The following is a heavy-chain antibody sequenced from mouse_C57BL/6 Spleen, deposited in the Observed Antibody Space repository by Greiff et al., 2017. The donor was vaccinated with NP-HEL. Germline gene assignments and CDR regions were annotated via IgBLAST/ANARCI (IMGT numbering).Heavy chain of an antibody. J-gene: IGHJ1*03. CDR3: TTRYYGSSYLHWYFDV. V-gene: IGHV14-1*01. CDR2: IDPEDGDT. D-gene: IGHD1-1*01. CDR1: GFNIKDYY. Sequence: EVQLQQSGAELVGPGASVKLSCTASGFNIKDYYMHWVKQRPEQGLEWIGRIDPEDGDTEYAPKFQGKATMTADTSSNTAYLQLSSLTSEDTAVYYCTTRYYGSSYLHWYFDVWGTGTTVTVSS.